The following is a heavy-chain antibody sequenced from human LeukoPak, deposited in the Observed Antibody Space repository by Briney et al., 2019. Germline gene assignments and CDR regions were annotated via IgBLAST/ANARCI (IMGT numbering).Heavy chain of an antibody. CDR2: ISYDGSNK. V-gene: IGHV3-30*04. D-gene: IGHD6-6*01. CDR3: ATPPSSIVARMNDY. Sequence: PGGSLRLSCAASGFTFSSYAMHWVRQAPGKGLEWVAVISYDGSNKYYAESVKGRFTISRDNSKNTLYLQMNSLRAEDTAVYYCATPPSSIVARMNDYWGQGTLVTVSS. CDR1: GFTFSSYA. J-gene: IGHJ4*02.